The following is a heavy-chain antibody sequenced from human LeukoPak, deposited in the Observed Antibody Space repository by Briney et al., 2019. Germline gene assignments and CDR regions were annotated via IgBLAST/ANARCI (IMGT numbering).Heavy chain of an antibody. Sequence: GASVKVSCKASGYTFTSYYMHWVRQAPGQGLEWMGIINPSGGSNTYAQKFQGRVTMTRDMSTSTVYMELSSLRSEDTAVYYCARGRHYYDSSDYYYEGDAFDIWGQGTMVTVSS. CDR3: ARGRHYYDSSDYYYEGDAFDI. CDR1: GYTFTSYY. V-gene: IGHV1-46*01. CDR2: INPSGGSN. J-gene: IGHJ3*02. D-gene: IGHD3-22*01.